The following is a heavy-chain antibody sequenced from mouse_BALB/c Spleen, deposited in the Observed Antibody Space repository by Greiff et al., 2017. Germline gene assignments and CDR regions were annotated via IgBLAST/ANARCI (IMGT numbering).Heavy chain of an antibody. CDR3: TRTGGDYDGFAY. CDR1: GFNIKDTY. CDR2: IDPANGNT. D-gene: IGHD2-4*01. Sequence: EVQLVESGAELVKPGASVKLSCTASGFNIKDTYMHWVKQRPEQGLEWIGRIDPANGNTKYDPKFQGKATITADTSSSTAYMQLSSLTSEDSAVYYCTRTGGDYDGFAYWGQGTLVTVSA. V-gene: IGHV14-3*02. J-gene: IGHJ3*01.